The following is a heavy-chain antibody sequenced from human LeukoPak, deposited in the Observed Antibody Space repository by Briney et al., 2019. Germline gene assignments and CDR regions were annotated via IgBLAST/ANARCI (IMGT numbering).Heavy chain of an antibody. CDR3: AKNGDRGAYCTGGTCYPYFYYYMDV. Sequence: GGSLRLSCAASGFTFSSYGMSWVRQAPGKGLEWVSSISSSSSYIYYADSVKGRFTISRDNAKNSLYLQMNSLRAEDTAIYYCAKNGDRGAYCTGGTCYPYFYYYMDVWGKGTTVTI. CDR1: GFTFSSYG. CDR2: ISSSSSYI. D-gene: IGHD2-15*01. J-gene: IGHJ6*03. V-gene: IGHV3-21*04.